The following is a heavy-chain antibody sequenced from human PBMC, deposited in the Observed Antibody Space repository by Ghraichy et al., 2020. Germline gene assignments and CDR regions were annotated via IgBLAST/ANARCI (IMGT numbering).Heavy chain of an antibody. J-gene: IGHJ6*03. CDR1: GFTFSSYA. CDR2: ISYDGSNK. V-gene: IGHV3-30*04. D-gene: IGHD3-10*01. Sequence: LSLTCAASGFTFSSYAMHWVRQAPGKGLEWVAVISYDGSNKYYADSVKGRFTISRDNSKNTLYLQMNSLRAEDTAVYYCARIGAPYYYYYMDVWGKGTTVTVSS. CDR3: ARIGAPYYYYYMDV.